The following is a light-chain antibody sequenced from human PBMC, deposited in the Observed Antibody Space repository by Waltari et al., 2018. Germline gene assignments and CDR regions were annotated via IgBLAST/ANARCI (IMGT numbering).Light chain of an antibody. CDR3: QQVNSYPRT. V-gene: IGKV1-9*01. CDR1: QGMSSY. CDR2: AAS. J-gene: IGKJ1*01. Sequence: DIQLTQSPSFLSASVGDRVTIICRASQGMSSYLAWYQQKPGKAPNLLIYAASTLQSGVPSRFSGSGSGTEFTLTISSLQPEDFATYFCQQVNSYPRTFGQGTQVDFK.